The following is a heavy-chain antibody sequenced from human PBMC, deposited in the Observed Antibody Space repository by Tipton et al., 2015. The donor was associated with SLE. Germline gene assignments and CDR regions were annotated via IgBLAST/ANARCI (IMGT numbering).Heavy chain of an antibody. V-gene: IGHV3-48*01. Sequence: SLRLSCAASGFTFSTYSMNWVRQAPGKGLEWVSYISGSSSSIYYADSVKGRFTISRDNAKNSLYLQMNSLRAEDTAVYYCARDSWYCSSTSCPLGNAFNIWGQGTMVTVSS. CDR3: ARDSWYCSSTSCPLGNAFNI. CDR2: ISGSSSSI. D-gene: IGHD2-2*01. CDR1: GFTFSTYS. J-gene: IGHJ3*02.